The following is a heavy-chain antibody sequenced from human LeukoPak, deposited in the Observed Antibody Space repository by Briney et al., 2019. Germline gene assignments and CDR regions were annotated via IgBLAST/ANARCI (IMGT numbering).Heavy chain of an antibody. Sequence: GGSLRLSCAASGFTFSSYGMHWVRQAPGKGLEWMAVISYDGSNKYYADSVKGRFAISRDNSKNTLYLQMNSLRAEDTAVYYCAKDEGIIYDSSGYSYWGQGTLVTVSS. J-gene: IGHJ4*02. CDR3: AKDEGIIYDSSGYSY. CDR2: ISYDGSNK. D-gene: IGHD3-22*01. CDR1: GFTFSSYG. V-gene: IGHV3-30*18.